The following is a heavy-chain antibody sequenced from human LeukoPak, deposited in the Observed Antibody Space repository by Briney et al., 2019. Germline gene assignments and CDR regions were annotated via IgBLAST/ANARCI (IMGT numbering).Heavy chain of an antibody. CDR3: ASTSGSYVFDY. CDR2: IYYSGRT. CDR1: GGSISSYY. Sequence: ASETLSLTCIVSGGSISSYYWSWVRQAPGKELEWIAYIYYSGRTNYNPSLKSRVTMSIDTSKNYFSLNLSSVTAADTAVYYCASTSGSYVFDYWGQGILVTVSS. V-gene: IGHV4-59*01. D-gene: IGHD1-26*01. J-gene: IGHJ4*02.